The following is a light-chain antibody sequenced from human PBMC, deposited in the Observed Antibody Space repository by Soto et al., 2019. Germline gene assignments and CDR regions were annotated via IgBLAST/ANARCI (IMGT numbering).Light chain of an antibody. J-gene: IGLJ2*01. V-gene: IGLV1-44*01. CDR3: AAWDDSVNGVV. Sequence: QSVLTQPPSASGTPGQRVTISCSGSRSNIGTSNVNWYQQLPGTAPKLIIYRNNQRPSGVPDRFSASKSGTSASLAIAGLQSEDEADYHCAAWDDSVNGVVFGGGTKLT. CDR2: RNN. CDR1: RSNIGTSN.